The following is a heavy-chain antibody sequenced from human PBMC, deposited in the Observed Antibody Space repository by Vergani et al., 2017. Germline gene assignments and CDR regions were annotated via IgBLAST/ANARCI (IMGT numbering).Heavy chain of an antibody. J-gene: IGHJ4*02. CDR3: ARQYYDILTGYPYYFDY. D-gene: IGHD3-9*01. CDR1: GFSFPGYA. Sequence: EVQLLESGGGLVQPGGSLRLSCEASGFSFPGYAMSWVRQAPGKGLEWVSSVSGSSATPYYADSVKGRFIISRDNSKNTLYLQMNTLRAEDTAVYYCARQYYDILTGYPYYFDYWGQGTLVTVSS. V-gene: IGHV3-23*01. CDR2: VSGSSATP.